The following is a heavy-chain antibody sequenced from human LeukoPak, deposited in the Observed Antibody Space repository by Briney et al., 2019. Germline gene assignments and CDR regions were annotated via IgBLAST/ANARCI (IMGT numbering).Heavy chain of an antibody. CDR3: ARDRYYDSSGSPTFDY. CDR2: ISSSSSYI. D-gene: IGHD3-22*01. Sequence: GGSLRLSCAASGFTFSSYSMNWVRQAPGKGLEWVSSISSSSSYIYYADSVKGRFTISRDNAKNSLYLQMNSLRAEDTAVYYCARDRYYDSSGSPTFDYWGQGTLVTVSS. J-gene: IGHJ4*02. V-gene: IGHV3-21*01. CDR1: GFTFSSYS.